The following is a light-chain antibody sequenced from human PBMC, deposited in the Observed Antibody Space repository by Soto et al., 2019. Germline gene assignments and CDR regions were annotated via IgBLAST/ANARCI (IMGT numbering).Light chain of an antibody. CDR3: QQRARWPMP. CDR1: QSVSTF. J-gene: IGKJ5*01. CDR2: DTF. V-gene: IGKV3-11*01. Sequence: EVVLTQSPATLSMSPGERVTLSCRASQSVSTFVAWYQHKPGQAPRPVIYDTFKRAPGVPDRFSGGGSGTDCSLTISSLEPEDFAVYYCQQRARWPMPFGQGTRLELK.